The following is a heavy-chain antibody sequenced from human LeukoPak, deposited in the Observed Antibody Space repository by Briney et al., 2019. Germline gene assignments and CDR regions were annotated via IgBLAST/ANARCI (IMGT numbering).Heavy chain of an antibody. D-gene: IGHD5-24*01. Sequence: SGPTLVNPTQTLTLTCTFSGFSLSTSGVGVGWIRQPPGKALEWLALIYWNDDKRYSPSLKSRLTITKDTSKNQVVLTMTNMDPVDTATYYCAHSISWDGYNYWPPFDYWGQGTLVTVSS. CDR1: GFSLSTSGVG. J-gene: IGHJ4*02. V-gene: IGHV2-5*01. CDR2: IYWNDDK. CDR3: AHSISWDGYNYWPPFDY.